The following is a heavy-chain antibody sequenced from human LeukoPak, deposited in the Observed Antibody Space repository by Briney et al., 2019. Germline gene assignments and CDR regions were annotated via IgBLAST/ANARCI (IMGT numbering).Heavy chain of an antibody. CDR2: ISSDGRIT. D-gene: IGHD6-19*01. J-gene: IGHJ5*02. Sequence: GGSLRLSCGGSGYTFSSYAMHWVRQAPGKGLEYVAAISSDGRITYYANFVKGRFTISRDNSKNTLYLQMGSLSTEDMAVYYCARVSGWYWFDQWGQGTLVTVSS. V-gene: IGHV3-64*01. CDR3: ARVSGWYWFDQ. CDR1: GYTFSSYA.